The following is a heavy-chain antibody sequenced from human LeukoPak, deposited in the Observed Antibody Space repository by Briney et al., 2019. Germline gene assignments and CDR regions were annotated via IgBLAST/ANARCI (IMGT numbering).Heavy chain of an antibody. CDR1: GGSFSGYY. D-gene: IGHD2-15*01. CDR3: ARGEAIVVVVAADDNWFDT. J-gene: IGHJ5*02. CDR2: MNHSGST. V-gene: IGHV4-34*01. Sequence: SETLSLTCAVYGGSFSGYYWSWIRQPPGKGLEWIGEMNHSGSTNYNPSLKSRVTISVDTSKNQFSLKLSSVTAADTAVYYCARGEAIVVVVAADDNWFDTWGQGTLVTVSS.